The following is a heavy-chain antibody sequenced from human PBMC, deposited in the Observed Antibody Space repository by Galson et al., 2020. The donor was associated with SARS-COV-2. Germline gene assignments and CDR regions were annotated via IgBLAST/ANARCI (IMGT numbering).Heavy chain of an antibody. Sequence: GGSLRLPCAASGFTVISNSMSWVRQVPGKGLAGVAAIYGGGDNTHYADSVQGRFSISRDSSKNTLNLQMNSRRADDTAVYYCARVLGDDYDRNRFDIWGQGTMVTVSS. D-gene: IGHD4-17*01. CDR1: GFTVISNS. CDR3: ARVLGDDYDRNRFDI. V-gene: IGHV3-66*01. J-gene: IGHJ3*02. CDR2: IYGGGDNT.